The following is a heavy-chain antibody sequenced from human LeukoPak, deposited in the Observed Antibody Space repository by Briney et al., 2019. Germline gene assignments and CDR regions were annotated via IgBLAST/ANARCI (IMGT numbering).Heavy chain of an antibody. CDR3: ARKDGDY. Sequence: PSESLSLTCAVSGASITSFHWTWFRQPAGRGLEWIGLIYTSGSTLYNPSLQSRVAMSVDVTKNQLSLKLSYVTAADAATYYCARKDGDYWGQGTLVTVSS. J-gene: IGHJ4*02. D-gene: IGHD6-6*01. V-gene: IGHV4-4*07. CDR2: IYTSGST. CDR1: GASITSFH.